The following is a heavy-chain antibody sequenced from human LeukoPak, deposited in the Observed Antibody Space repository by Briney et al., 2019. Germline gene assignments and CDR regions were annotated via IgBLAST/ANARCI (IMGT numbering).Heavy chain of an antibody. CDR1: GFTFSTYA. V-gene: IGHV3-30-3*01. J-gene: IGHJ4*02. CDR2: ISYDGSNK. Sequence: GGSLRLSCAASGFTFSTYAMSWVRQAPGKGLEWVAVISYDGSNKYYADSVKGRFTISRDNSKNTLYLQMNSLRAEDTAVYYCARDGGDFWSGYPPQNFDYWGQGTLVTVSS. D-gene: IGHD3-3*01. CDR3: ARDGGDFWSGYPPQNFDY.